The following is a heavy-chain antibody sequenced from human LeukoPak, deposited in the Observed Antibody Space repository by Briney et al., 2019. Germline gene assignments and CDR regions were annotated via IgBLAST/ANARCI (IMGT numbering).Heavy chain of an antibody. D-gene: IGHD6-19*01. Sequence: GGSLRLSCAASGFTFSDYYMSWIRQAPGKGLEWVSYISSSGSTIYYADSVKGRFTISRDNAKNTLYLQMNSLRAEDTAVYYCARAQWLADDAFDIWGQGTMVTVSS. CDR1: GFTFSDYY. J-gene: IGHJ3*02. CDR3: ARAQWLADDAFDI. CDR2: ISSSGSTI. V-gene: IGHV3-11*04.